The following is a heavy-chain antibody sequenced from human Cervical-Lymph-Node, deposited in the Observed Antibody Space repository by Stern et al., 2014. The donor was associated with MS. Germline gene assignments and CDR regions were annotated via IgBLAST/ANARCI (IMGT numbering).Heavy chain of an antibody. CDR3: ARAPAVWGSYRPYYFDN. D-gene: IGHD3-16*02. V-gene: IGHV4-31*03. CDR1: GGSISSGGYY. Sequence: QVQLQESGPGLVKPSQTLSLTCTVSGGSISSGGYYWSWIRQHPGKGLEWIGYIYDSGSTYYNPSLKSRVTISVDSSKNQFSLKLSSVTAADTAVYYCARAPAVWGSYRPYYFDNWGQGTLVTVSS. J-gene: IGHJ4*02. CDR2: IYDSGST.